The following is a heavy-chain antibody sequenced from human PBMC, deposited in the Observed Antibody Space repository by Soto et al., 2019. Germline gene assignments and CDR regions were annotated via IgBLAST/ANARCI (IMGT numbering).Heavy chain of an antibody. CDR1: GGSFSGYY. Sequence: PSESLALTCAVYGGSFSGYYWSWIRQPPGKGLEWIGEINHSGSTNYNPSLKSRVTISVDTSKNQFSLKLSSVTAADTAVYYCARGRPQNRWSVRGAPPGDSDIWGQGTMVTVSS. CDR3: ARGRPQNRWSVRGAPPGDSDI. V-gene: IGHV4-34*01. CDR2: INHSGST. D-gene: IGHD3-10*01. J-gene: IGHJ3*02.